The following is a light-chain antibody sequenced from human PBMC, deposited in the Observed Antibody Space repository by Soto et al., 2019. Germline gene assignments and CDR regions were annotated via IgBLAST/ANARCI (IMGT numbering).Light chain of an antibody. Sequence: QSALTQPAPVSGSPGQSITISCTGTSSDVGGYNYVSWYQQHPGKAPKLMIYEVSNRPSGVSTRFSGSKSGNTASLTISGLQAEDEADYYCSSYTSSTTRVFGGGTKLTVL. CDR1: SSDVGGYNY. V-gene: IGLV2-14*01. CDR2: EVS. CDR3: SSYTSSTTRV. J-gene: IGLJ2*01.